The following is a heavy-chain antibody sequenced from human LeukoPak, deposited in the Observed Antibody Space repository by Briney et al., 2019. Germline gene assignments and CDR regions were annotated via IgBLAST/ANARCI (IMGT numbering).Heavy chain of an antibody. V-gene: IGHV1-2*02. J-gene: IGHJ4*02. CDR2: INAVSGGT. D-gene: IGHD2-15*01. CDR1: GYIFTDNY. Sequence: ASVKVSCKASGYIFTDNYIHWVRQAPGQGLQWLGWINAVSGGTNYAQSFQGRVTVTRDASTSTVYMELGRLRSDDTAVYYCARKLGYCSGGSCYLCDYWGQGTLVTVSS. CDR3: ARKLGYCSGGSCYLCDY.